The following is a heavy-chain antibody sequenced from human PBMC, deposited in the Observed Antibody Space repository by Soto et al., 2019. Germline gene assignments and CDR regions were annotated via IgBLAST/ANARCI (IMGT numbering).Heavy chain of an antibody. CDR3: ARGLLWFGESRYRYFDY. J-gene: IGHJ4*02. CDR1: GGSISSGGYY. CDR2: IYYSGST. V-gene: IGHV4-31*03. D-gene: IGHD3-10*01. Sequence: QVQLQESGPGLVKPSQTLSLTCTVSGGSISSGGYYWSWIRQHPGKGLEGIGYIYYSGSTYYNPSRKMRVTISVDTSKNQFSLKLSSVTAADTAVYYCARGLLWFGESRYRYFDYWGQGTLVTVSS.